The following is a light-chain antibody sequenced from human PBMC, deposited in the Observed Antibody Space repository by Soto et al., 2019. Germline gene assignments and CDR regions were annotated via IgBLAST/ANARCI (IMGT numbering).Light chain of an antibody. CDR1: QSVSSN. Sequence: EMVMTQSPATLSVSPGERATLSSRASQSVSSNLDWYQQKPGQAPRLLIYDASTRATGVPARFSGSGSGTDFTLIISSLQSEDFAVYYCQQYNNWPTWTFGQGTKVEIK. CDR3: QQYNNWPTWT. J-gene: IGKJ1*01. V-gene: IGKV3-15*01. CDR2: DAS.